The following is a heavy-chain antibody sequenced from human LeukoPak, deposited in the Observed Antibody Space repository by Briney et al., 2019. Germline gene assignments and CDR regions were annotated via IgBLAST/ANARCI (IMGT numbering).Heavy chain of an antibody. J-gene: IGHJ4*02. Sequence: GGSLRLSCAASGFTFSNYAMTWVRQAPGKGLEWVSGISDSGGTTNYADSVKGRFTISRDNSKNTVHLQMSSLRAEDTAVYYCAKRPDSHDYWGQGTLVTVSS. CDR3: AKRPDSHDY. V-gene: IGHV3-23*01. D-gene: IGHD3-22*01. CDR1: GFTFSNYA. CDR2: ISDSGGTT.